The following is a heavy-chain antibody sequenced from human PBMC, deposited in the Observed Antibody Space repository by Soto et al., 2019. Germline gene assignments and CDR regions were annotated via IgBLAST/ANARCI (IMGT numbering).Heavy chain of an antibody. D-gene: IGHD3-3*01. Sequence: SETLSLTCTVSGGSISSGDYYWSWNRQAPGKGLEWIGYIYYSGSTYYNPSLKSRVTISVDTSKNQFSLKLSSVTAADTAVYYCAVLEPDYDFDHWGQGPLVNVPS. V-gene: IGHV4-30-4*01. CDR2: IYYSGST. CDR1: GGSISSGDYY. J-gene: IGHJ4*02. CDR3: AVLEPDYDFDH.